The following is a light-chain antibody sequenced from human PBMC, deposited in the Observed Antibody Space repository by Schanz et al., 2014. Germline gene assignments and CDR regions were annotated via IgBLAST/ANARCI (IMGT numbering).Light chain of an antibody. Sequence: DIVMTQSPLSLPVTPGEPASISCRSSQSLLHGNGNNYLDWYLQKPGQSPQLVIYSTSNRAPGVPDGFSGSGSGKYFTLKISRVEAGDVGVYYGMQGAQWPATFGQGTRLEIQ. J-gene: IGKJ5*01. V-gene: IGKV2-28*01. CDR3: MQGAQWPAT. CDR2: STS. CDR1: QSLLHGNGNNY.